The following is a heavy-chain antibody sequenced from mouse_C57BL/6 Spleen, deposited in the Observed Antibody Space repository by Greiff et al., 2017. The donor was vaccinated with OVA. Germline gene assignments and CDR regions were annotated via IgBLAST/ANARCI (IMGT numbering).Heavy chain of an antibody. D-gene: IGHD1-1*01. CDR1: GFNIKDDY. CDR3: AFLCDDSSYDY. Sequence: VQLKESGAELVRPGASVKLSCTASGFNIKDDYMHWVKQRPEQGLEWIGWIDPENGDTKYASKFKGKATITADTSSNTAYLQLSSLTSEDTAVYYCAFLCDDSSYDYWGQGTTLTVSS. J-gene: IGHJ2*01. CDR2: IDPENGDT. V-gene: IGHV14-4*01.